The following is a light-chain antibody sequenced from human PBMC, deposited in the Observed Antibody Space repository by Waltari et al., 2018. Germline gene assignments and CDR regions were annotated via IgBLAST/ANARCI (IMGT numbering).Light chain of an antibody. J-gene: IGKJ5*01. Sequence: VLTQSPATLSVSPGESAITSCRASQSVSSNLAWYQQKPGQAPRLLIYDASTRASSIPARFRGSGSGTEFTLTINSLQSEDSATYYCQQYNRWPPITFGQGTRLDIK. CDR1: QSVSSN. CDR3: QQYNRWPPIT. CDR2: DAS. V-gene: IGKV3-15*01.